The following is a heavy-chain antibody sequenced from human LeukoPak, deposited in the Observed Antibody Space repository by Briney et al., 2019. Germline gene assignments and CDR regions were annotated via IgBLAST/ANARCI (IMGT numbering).Heavy chain of an antibody. CDR3: ARLPAYCSGGSCNYFDY. D-gene: IGHD2-15*01. CDR2: IHYSGSA. J-gene: IGHJ4*02. CDR1: GGSVNNGRYY. V-gene: IGHV4-61*01. Sequence: PSETLSLTCTVSGGSVNNGRYYWGWIRQPPGEGLDWIGYIHYSGSANYNPSLKSRVTISVDTSKNQFSLKLSSVTAADTAVYYCARLPAYCSGGSCNYFDYWGQGTLVTVSS.